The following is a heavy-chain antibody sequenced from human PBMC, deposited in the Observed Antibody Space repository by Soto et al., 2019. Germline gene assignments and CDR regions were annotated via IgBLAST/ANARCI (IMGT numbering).Heavy chain of an antibody. Sequence: LRLSCAASGFTFGRYAMNWVRQAPGKGLEWVAVISYDGSNKYNADSVKGRFTISRDNSKNTLYLQMNSLRAEDTAVYYCARDSQDYDFWSGYYTSIDYWGQGTLVTVSS. D-gene: IGHD3-3*01. J-gene: IGHJ4*02. CDR1: GFTFGRYA. CDR2: ISYDGSNK. V-gene: IGHV3-30-3*01. CDR3: ARDSQDYDFWSGYYTSIDY.